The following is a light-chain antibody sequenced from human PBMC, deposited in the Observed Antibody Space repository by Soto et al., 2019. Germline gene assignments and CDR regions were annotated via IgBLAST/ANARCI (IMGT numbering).Light chain of an antibody. Sequence: DVVMTQSPLSLPVTPGEPASISCRSSQSLLHSNGYNYLDWYLQKPGQSPQLLIYLGSNRASGVPDRFSGSGSGTDFTLKISRVEAGDVGVYYCMQTLQTRITFGQGTRLEIK. V-gene: IGKV2-28*01. J-gene: IGKJ5*01. CDR1: QSLLHSNGYNY. CDR3: MQTLQTRIT. CDR2: LGS.